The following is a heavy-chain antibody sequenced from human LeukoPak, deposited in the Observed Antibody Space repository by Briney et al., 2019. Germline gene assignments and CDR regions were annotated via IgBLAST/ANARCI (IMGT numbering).Heavy chain of an antibody. CDR1: GYTFTSYY. J-gene: IGHJ4*02. V-gene: IGHV1-46*01. D-gene: IGHD6-6*01. CDR2: INPSGGST. Sequence: GASVKVSCKASGYTFTSYYMHWVRQAPGQGLEWMGIINPSGGSTSYAQKFQGRVTMTRDMSTSTVYMELSSLRSEDTAVYYCAREPARRGFDYWGQGTLVTASS. CDR3: AREPARRGFDY.